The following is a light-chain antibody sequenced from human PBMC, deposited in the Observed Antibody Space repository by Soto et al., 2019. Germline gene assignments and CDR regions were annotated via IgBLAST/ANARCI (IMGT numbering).Light chain of an antibody. V-gene: IGKV3-11*01. Sequence: EVVLTQSPGTLSLSPGERATLSCRASQSVSTSLAWYQQKPGQAPRLLIYDASNRAPGIPARFSGSGSGTDFTLSISSLEPEDFAFYYCQQRNNWPPYTFGRGTKLEIK. CDR2: DAS. CDR3: QQRNNWPPYT. CDR1: QSVSTS. J-gene: IGKJ2*01.